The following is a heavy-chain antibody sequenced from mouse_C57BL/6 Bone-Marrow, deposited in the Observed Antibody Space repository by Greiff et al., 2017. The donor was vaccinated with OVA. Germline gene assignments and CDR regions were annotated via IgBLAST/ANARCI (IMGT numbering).Heavy chain of an antibody. CDR3: ASQGETAQGFDY. J-gene: IGHJ2*01. D-gene: IGHD3-2*02. Sequence: QVQLQQSGPELVKPGASVKISCKASGYAFSSSWMNWVKQRPGKGLEWIGRIYPGDGDTNYNGKFKGKATLTAAKASSTAYMQLSSLTSEDSAVDFGASQGETAQGFDYWGQGTTLTVSS. CDR2: IYPGDGDT. CDR1: GYAFSSSW. V-gene: IGHV1-82*01.